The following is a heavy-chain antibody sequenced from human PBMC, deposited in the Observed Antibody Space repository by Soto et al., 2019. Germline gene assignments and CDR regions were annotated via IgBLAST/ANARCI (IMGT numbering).Heavy chain of an antibody. D-gene: IGHD6-6*01. V-gene: IGHV3-30*18. CDR3: AKGRDYPSSSGWVY. Sequence: QVQLVESGGGVVQPGRSLRLSSAASGFTFSNYGMHWVREAPHKGLEWVAVTSYDGGDKHYADSVKGRFTISRDNSKNTLYLEMNSLRAEDTAVYYCAKGRDYPSSSGWVYWGQGTLVTVSS. J-gene: IGHJ4*02. CDR2: TSYDGGDK. CDR1: GFTFSNYG.